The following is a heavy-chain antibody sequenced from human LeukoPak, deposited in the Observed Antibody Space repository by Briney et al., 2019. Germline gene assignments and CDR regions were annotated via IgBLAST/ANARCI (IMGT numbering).Heavy chain of an antibody. CDR3: ANGAGGSGYYRPLDY. CDR1: GFTFSTYS. V-gene: IGHV3-48*01. J-gene: IGHJ4*02. D-gene: IGHD3-22*01. Sequence: GGSLRLSCAASGFTFSTYSMNWVRQAPGKGLEWVSYISSGSSTIYYADSVKGRFTISRDNAKNSLYLQMNSLRAEDTAVYYCANGAGGSGYYRPLDYWGQGTLVTVSS. CDR2: ISSGSSTI.